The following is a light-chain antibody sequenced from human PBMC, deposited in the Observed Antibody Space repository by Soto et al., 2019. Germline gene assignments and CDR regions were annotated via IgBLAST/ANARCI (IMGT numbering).Light chain of an antibody. CDR1: QSINFL. V-gene: IGKV3-11*01. CDR2: EAS. Sequence: EIVLTQSPATLSLSPGERATVSCRASQSINFLLAWYQQKPGQSPRLLIYEASNRATGIPARFSGSGSGADFTLTISSLEPEDFAVYYCQQRISWPPTFGQGTRLEI. CDR3: QQRISWPPT. J-gene: IGKJ5*01.